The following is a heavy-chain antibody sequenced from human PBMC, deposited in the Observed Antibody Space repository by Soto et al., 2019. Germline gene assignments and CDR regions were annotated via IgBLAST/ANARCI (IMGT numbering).Heavy chain of an antibody. CDR2: ISAYNGNT. CDR1: GYTFTSYG. J-gene: IGHJ4*02. CDR3: ARDPGIDLAGEGYFDY. D-gene: IGHD6-19*01. Sequence: QVQLVQSGAEVKKPGASVKVSCKASGYTFTSYGISWVRQAPGQGLEWMGWISAYNGNTNYAQKLHGRVTMTTDTSTSTSYMELRSLRADDTAVYYCARDPGIDLAGEGYFDYWGQGTLVTVSS. V-gene: IGHV1-18*01.